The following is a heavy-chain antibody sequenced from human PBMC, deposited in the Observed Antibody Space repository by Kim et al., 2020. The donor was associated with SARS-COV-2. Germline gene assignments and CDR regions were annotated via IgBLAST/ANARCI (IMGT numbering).Heavy chain of an antibody. CDR3: AGHPYYYDSSGYYGYFDY. CDR2: IYYSGST. CDR1: GGSISSSSYY. J-gene: IGHJ4*02. Sequence: SETLSLTCTVSGGSISSSSYYWGWIRQPPGKGLEWIGSIYYSGSTYYNPSLKSRVTISVDTSKNQFSLKLSSVTAADTAVYYCAGHPYYYDSSGYYGYFDYWGQGTLVTVSS. V-gene: IGHV4-39*01. D-gene: IGHD3-22*01.